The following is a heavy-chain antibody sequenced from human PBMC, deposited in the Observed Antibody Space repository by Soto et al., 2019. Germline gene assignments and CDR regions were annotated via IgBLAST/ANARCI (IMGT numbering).Heavy chain of an antibody. Sequence: PGGSLRLSCAASGFTFSSYGMHWVRQAPGKGLEWVAVIWYDGSNKYYADSVKGRFTISRDNSKNTLYLQMNSPRAEDTAVYYCASSYCGGDCYSNAFDIWGQGITVTVSS. CDR2: IWYDGSNK. V-gene: IGHV3-33*01. D-gene: IGHD2-21*02. CDR1: GFTFSSYG. CDR3: ASSYCGGDCYSNAFDI. J-gene: IGHJ3*02.